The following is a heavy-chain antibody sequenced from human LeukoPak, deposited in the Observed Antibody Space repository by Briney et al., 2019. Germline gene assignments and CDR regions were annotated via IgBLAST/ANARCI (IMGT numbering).Heavy chain of an antibody. CDR2: FDPEDGET. Sequence: ASVKVSCKVSGYTLTELSMHWVRQAPGKGLEWMGGFDPEDGETIYAQKFQGRVTMTEDTSTDTAYMELSSLRSEDTAVYYCATDRFRDFWSGYCRFPFDYWGQGTLVTVSS. CDR1: GYTLTELS. V-gene: IGHV1-24*01. D-gene: IGHD3-3*01. CDR3: ATDRFRDFWSGYCRFPFDY. J-gene: IGHJ4*02.